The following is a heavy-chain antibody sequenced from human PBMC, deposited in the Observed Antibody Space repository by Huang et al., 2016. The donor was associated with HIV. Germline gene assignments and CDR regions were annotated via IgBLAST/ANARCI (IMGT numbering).Heavy chain of an antibody. CDR2: INYDGST. CDR1: GVSVTRSPWY. D-gene: IGHD3-3*01. Sequence: QESGPGLVKPSETLSLTCTVLGVSVTRSPWYWVWVRQSPGKGLEWIASINYDGSTYYKSSLKSRLTTSRDTSKNQFSLKLTSLTAADTAVYFCARDIAIFGEPLDSWGQGTAVTVSS. V-gene: IGHV4-39*01. J-gene: IGHJ4*02. CDR3: ARDIAIFGEPLDS.